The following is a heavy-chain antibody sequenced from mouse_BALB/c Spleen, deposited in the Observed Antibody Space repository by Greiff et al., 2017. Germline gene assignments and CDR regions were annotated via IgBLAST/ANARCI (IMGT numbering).Heavy chain of an antibody. Sequence: QVQLKQPGAELVKPGAPVKLSCKASGYTFTSYWMNWVKQRPGRGLEWIGRIDPSDSETHYNQKFKDKATLTVDKSSSTAYIQLSSLTSEDSAVYHCARSGSSGYFLYYYAMDYWGQGTSVTVSS. CDR3: ARSGSSGYFLYYYAMDY. CDR2: IDPSDSET. J-gene: IGHJ4*01. CDR1: GYTFTSYW. D-gene: IGHD3-1*01. V-gene: IGHV1-69*02.